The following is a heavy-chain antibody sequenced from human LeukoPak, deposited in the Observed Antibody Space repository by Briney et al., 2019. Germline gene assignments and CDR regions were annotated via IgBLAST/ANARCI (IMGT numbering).Heavy chain of an antibody. Sequence: GGSLRLSCAASGFTFSNYAMCWVRQAPGKGLDWVSLTSDGGGSTYYADSVKGRFTISRDNSKNTLYLQMNSLRVEDTAVYYCAKGGGSRNFDYWGQGTLVAVSS. J-gene: IGHJ4*02. CDR1: GFTFSNYA. D-gene: IGHD1-26*01. CDR3: AKGGGSRNFDY. V-gene: IGHV3-23*01. CDR2: TSDGGGST.